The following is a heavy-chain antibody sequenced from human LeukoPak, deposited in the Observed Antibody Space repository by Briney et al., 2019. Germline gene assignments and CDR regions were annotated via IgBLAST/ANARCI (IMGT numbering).Heavy chain of an antibody. CDR2: IIPIFGTA. CDR1: GGTFSSYA. D-gene: IGHD5-24*01. Sequence: ASVKVSCKASGGTFSSYAISWVRQAPGQGLEWMGGIIPIFGTANYAQKFQGRVTMTRGTSTGTVYMELSSLRSEDTAVYWCAREMATVTGFDFWGQGTLVTVSS. J-gene: IGHJ4*02. CDR3: AREMATVTGFDF. V-gene: IGHV1-69*05.